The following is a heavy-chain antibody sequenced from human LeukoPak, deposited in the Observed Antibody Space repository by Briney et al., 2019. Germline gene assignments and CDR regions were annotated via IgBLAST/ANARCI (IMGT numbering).Heavy chain of an antibody. J-gene: IGHJ4*02. Sequence: NTSETLSLTCTVSGDSISGYYWSWIQQPAGKGLEWIGRIYTSGSTKYNPSFQGRVTMSLDTSKNQFSLRLSSVTAADTAIYYCAKYKFGSDYFSNWGQGTLVTVSS. CDR1: GDSISGYY. V-gene: IGHV4-4*07. CDR2: IYTSGST. D-gene: IGHD2/OR15-2a*01. CDR3: AKYKFGSDYFSN.